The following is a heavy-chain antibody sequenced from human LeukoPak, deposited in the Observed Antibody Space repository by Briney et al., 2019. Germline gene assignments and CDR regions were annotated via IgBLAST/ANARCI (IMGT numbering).Heavy chain of an antibody. CDR2: NDCSGTT. Sequence: PSETLSLTCTLSGGSIRSSSYYWGWLRQPPGTGLAGVGSNDCSGTTYYHPPLKSLVTISVDTSKNQFPLKRSAVAAADTAVYYGARPGEGSGYSSSRIDYWGQGTLVTVSS. CDR3: ARPGEGSGYSSSRIDY. J-gene: IGHJ4*02. V-gene: IGHV4-39*01. D-gene: IGHD6-13*01. CDR1: GGSIRSSSYY.